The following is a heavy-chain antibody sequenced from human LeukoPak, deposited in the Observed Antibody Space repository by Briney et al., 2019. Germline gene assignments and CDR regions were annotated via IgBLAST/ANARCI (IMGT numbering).Heavy chain of an antibody. J-gene: IGHJ4*02. CDR3: ARPKSTTRGYFDY. CDR1: GYSFASNW. Sequence: GESLKISCKGSGYSFASNWIGWVRQMPGKGLEWMGIIFPADSDARYSPSFQGRVTISADESINTAYLQWSSLKASDTAMYYCARPKSTTRGYFDYWGQGTLVTVSS. D-gene: IGHD1-14*01. V-gene: IGHV5-51*01. CDR2: IFPADSDA.